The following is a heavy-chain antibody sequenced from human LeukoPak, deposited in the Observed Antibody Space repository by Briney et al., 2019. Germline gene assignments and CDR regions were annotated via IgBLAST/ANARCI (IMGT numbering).Heavy chain of an antibody. D-gene: IGHD2-2*02. CDR3: ARGRPRYCSSTSCYTDY. CDR2: INHSGST. Sequence: PSETLSLTCAVYGGSFSGYYWSWIRQPPGKGLEWIGEINHSGSTNYNPSPKSRVTISVDTSKNQFSLKLSSVTAADAAVYYCARGRPRYCSSTSCYTDYWGQGTLVTVSS. V-gene: IGHV4-34*01. CDR1: GGSFSGYY. J-gene: IGHJ4*02.